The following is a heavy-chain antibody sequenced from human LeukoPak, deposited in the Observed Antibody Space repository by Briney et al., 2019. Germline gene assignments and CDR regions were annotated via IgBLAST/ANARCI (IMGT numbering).Heavy chain of an antibody. CDR3: ARNRGYSGSYSDY. V-gene: IGHV4-59*12. CDR2: IYYSGST. Sequence: SETLSLTCTVSGGSIRSYYWSWIRQPPGKGLEWIGYIYYSGSTNYNPSLKSRVTISVDTSKNQFSLKLSSVTAADTAVYYCARNRGYSGSYSDYWGQGTLVTVSS. CDR1: GGSIRSYY. J-gene: IGHJ4*02. D-gene: IGHD1-26*01.